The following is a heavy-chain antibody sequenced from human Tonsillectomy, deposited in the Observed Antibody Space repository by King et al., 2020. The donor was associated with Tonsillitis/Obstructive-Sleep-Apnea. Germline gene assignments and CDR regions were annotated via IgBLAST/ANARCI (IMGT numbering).Heavy chain of an antibody. Sequence: VQLVESGGGVVQPGRSLRLSCAASGFTFSRCAMHWVRQAPGKGLEWVAVISYNGANKQYADSVKGRFTISRDNSKNTLYLQMNSLRAEDTAVDYCAKDGWEDIDEVPAAIRDYYYYYMDVWGKGTTVTVSS. D-gene: IGHD2-2*02. CDR2: ISYNGANK. J-gene: IGHJ6*03. V-gene: IGHV3-30*18. CDR3: AKDGWEDIDEVPAAIRDYYYYYMDV. CDR1: GFTFSRCA.